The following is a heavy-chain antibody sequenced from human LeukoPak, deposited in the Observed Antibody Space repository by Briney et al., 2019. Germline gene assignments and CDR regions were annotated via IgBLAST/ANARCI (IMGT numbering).Heavy chain of an antibody. CDR1: GFTFSSYD. D-gene: IGHD3-16*01. V-gene: IGHV3-23*01. J-gene: IGHJ3*02. Sequence: GGSLRLSCVASGFTFSSYDMSWVRQAPGKGLEWVSSISLSTDGTTYADSVKGRFTISTDNAKKTIYLQMDSLRVEDTAIYYCAKALTRWAFDIWGQGTMVTVSS. CDR3: AKALTRWAFDI. CDR2: ISLSTDGT.